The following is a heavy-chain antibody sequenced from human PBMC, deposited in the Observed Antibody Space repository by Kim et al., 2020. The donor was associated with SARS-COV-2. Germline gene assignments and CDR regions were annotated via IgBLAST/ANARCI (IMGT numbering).Heavy chain of an antibody. V-gene: IGHV3-23*01. Sequence: GGSLRLSCAASGFTFSSYAMSWVRQAPGKGLEWVSAISISGSPTYYTDSVQGRFTISRDDSRSTLYLQMNSLRVEDTAVYFCARERKMGQNGFDPWGQGTVVTVS. CDR2: ISISGSPT. D-gene: IGHD2-8*01. J-gene: IGHJ5*02. CDR1: GFTFSSYA. CDR3: ARERKMGQNGFDP.